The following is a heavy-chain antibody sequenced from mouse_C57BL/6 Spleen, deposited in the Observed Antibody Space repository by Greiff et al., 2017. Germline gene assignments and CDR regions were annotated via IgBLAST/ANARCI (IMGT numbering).Heavy chain of an antibody. J-gene: IGHJ4*01. CDR1: GYTFTSYW. D-gene: IGHD1-1*01. CDR3: TRFITTVVGGFMDY. CDR2: IYPGNSDT. V-gene: IGHV1-5*01. Sequence: DVKLQESGTVLARPGASVKMSCKTSGYTFTSYWMHWVKQRPGQGLEWIGAIYPGNSDTSYNQKFKGKAKLTAVTSASTAYMELSSLTNEDSAVYYCTRFITTVVGGFMDYWGQGTSVTVSS.